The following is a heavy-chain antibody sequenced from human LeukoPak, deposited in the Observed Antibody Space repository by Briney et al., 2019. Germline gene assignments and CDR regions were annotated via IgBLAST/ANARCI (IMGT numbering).Heavy chain of an antibody. J-gene: IGHJ4*02. Sequence: ASVKVSCKASGYTFTGYYMHWVRQAPGQGLEWMGWINPNSGGTNYAQKFQGRVTMSRDTSISTAYLQWSSLKASDTAMYCAVTLLSMNEATHLDYWGQGTLVTVSS. CDR2: INPNSGGT. CDR3: VTLLSMNEATHLDY. V-gene: IGHV1-2*02. CDR1: GYTFTGYY. D-gene: IGHD4-17*01.